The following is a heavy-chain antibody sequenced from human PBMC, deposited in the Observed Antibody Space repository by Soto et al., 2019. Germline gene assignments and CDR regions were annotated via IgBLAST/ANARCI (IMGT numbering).Heavy chain of an antibody. D-gene: IGHD2-15*01. J-gene: IGHJ6*03. CDR1: GGSISRGGYY. CDR2: MCYSGST. V-gene: IGHV4-31*03. CDR3: ARVTCSGGSCFYMDV. Sequence: SETLSLTCTVSGGSISRGGYYWSWIRQHPGKGLEWIGYMCYSGSTYYNPSLKSRVTISVDTSKNQFSLKLSSVTAADTAVYYCARVTCSGGSCFYMDVWGKGTTVTVSS.